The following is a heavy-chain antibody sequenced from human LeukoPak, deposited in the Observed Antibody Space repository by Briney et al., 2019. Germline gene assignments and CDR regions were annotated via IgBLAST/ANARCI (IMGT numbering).Heavy chain of an antibody. J-gene: IGHJ4*02. D-gene: IGHD5-24*01. CDR2: ISGDGGST. V-gene: IGHV3-43*02. CDR1: GFTFDDYA. Sequence: GGTLRLSCAASGFTFDDYAMRWVRQAPGKGLEWVSLISGDGGSTYYAASVKGRFTISRDNSKNSPYLQMDSLRTEDTALYYCAKGGARWLQLYYFDYWGQGTLVTVSS. CDR3: AKGGARWLQLYYFDY.